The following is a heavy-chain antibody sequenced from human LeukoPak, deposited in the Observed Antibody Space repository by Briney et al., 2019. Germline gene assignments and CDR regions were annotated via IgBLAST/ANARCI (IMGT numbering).Heavy chain of an antibody. D-gene: IGHD2-2*03. Sequence: SETLSLTCTVSGGSISTYYLSWIRQPPGKGLEWLGYIDYSGSTNYNPSLKSRVTISVDTSKNQFSLRLSSVTAADTATYYCARVGHGCFDLWGRGTLVTVSS. CDR1: GGSISTYY. V-gene: IGHV4-59*01. CDR3: ARVGHGCFDL. CDR2: IDYSGST. J-gene: IGHJ2*01.